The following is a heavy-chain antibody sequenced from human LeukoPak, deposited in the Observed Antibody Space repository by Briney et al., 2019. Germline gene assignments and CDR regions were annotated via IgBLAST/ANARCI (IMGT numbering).Heavy chain of an antibody. Sequence: PGGSLRLSCAASGFTFSSYSMHWVRQAPGKGLEWVAVISYDGNNIYYADSVKGRFTISRDNSKNRLFSQMNSLRAEDTAVHYCARERMNYNDNSGYYHFDYWGQGTLVTVSS. J-gene: IGHJ4*02. V-gene: IGHV3-30*04. CDR3: ARERMNYNDNSGYYHFDY. D-gene: IGHD3-22*01. CDR2: ISYDGNNI. CDR1: GFTFSSYS.